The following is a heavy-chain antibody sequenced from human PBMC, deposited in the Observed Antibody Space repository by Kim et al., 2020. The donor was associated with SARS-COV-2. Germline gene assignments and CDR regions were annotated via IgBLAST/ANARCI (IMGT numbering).Heavy chain of an antibody. CDR1: GGSISSSNW. Sequence: SETLSLTCAVSGGSISSSNWWSWVRQPPGKGLEWIGEIYHSGSTNYNPSLKSRVTISVDKSKNQFSLKLSSVTAADTAVYYCASLNYYDSSGYLNYFDYWGQGTLVTVSS. CDR2: IYHSGST. V-gene: IGHV4-4*02. D-gene: IGHD3-22*01. J-gene: IGHJ4*02. CDR3: ASLNYYDSSGYLNYFDY.